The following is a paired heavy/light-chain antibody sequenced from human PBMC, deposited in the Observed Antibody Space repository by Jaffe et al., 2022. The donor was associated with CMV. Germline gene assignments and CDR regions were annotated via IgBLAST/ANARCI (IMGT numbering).Heavy chain of an antibody. D-gene: IGHD3-3*01. J-gene: IGHJ6*03. CDR3: TRVGVPAFGVVIIDPFDYYYMDV. Sequence: EVQLVESGGGLVQPGRSLRLSCTASGFTFGDYAMSWVRQAPGKGLEWVGFIRSKAYGGTTEYAASVKGRFTISRDDSKSIAYLQMNSLKTEDTAVYYCTRVGVPAFGVVIIDPFDYYYMDVWGKGTTVTVSS. CDR1: GFTFGDYA. V-gene: IGHV3-49*04. CDR2: IRSKAYGGTT.
Light chain of an antibody. CDR3: QSYDSSNVV. J-gene: IGLJ2*01. Sequence: NFMLTQPHSVSESPGKTVTISCTRSSGSIASNYVQWYQQRPGSAPTTVIYEDNQRPSGVPDRFSGSIDSSSNSASLTISGLKTEDEADYYCQSYDSSNVVFGGGTKLTVL. CDR1: SGSIASNY. CDR2: EDN. V-gene: IGLV6-57*04.